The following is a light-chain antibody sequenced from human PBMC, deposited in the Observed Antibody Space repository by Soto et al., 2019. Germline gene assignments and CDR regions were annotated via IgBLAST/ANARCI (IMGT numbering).Light chain of an antibody. V-gene: IGLV1-44*01. J-gene: IGLJ2*01. CDR3: ATWDDALNGVV. Sequence: QSVLTQPPSASETPGQRVIISCSGSSSNIGSNAVNWYLHLPGTAPKLLIYNDNQRPSGVPDRFSGSKSGTSASLAISGLQSEDEADYSCATWDDALNGVVFGGGTQLTVL. CDR1: SSNIGSNA. CDR2: NDN.